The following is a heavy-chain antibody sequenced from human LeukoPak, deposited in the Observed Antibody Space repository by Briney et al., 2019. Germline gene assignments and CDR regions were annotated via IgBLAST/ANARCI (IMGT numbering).Heavy chain of an antibody. J-gene: IGHJ5*02. V-gene: IGHV4-59*01. CDR3: ARGRYSAGDNWFDP. D-gene: IGHD3-9*01. Sequence: ETLSLTCTVSGGSITSSYWSWIRQSPGKGLEWIGYIHYTGSTNYNPSLKSRVTMLIDTSKNQFSLKLSSVTAADTAVYYCARGRYSAGDNWFDPWGQGTLVTVSS. CDR2: IHYTGST. CDR1: GGSITSSY.